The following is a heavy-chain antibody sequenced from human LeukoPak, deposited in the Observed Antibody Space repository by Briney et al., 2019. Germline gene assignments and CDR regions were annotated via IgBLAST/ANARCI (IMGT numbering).Heavy chain of an antibody. CDR3: ARTLRSINYYYYYGMDV. J-gene: IGHJ6*02. Sequence: ASVKVSCKASGYTFTSYGISWVRQAPGQGLVWMGWINPNSGGTNYAQKFQGRVTMTRDTSISTAYMELSRLRSDDTAVYYCARTLRSINYYYYYGMDVWGQGTTVTVSS. CDR2: INPNSGGT. CDR1: GYTFTSYG. D-gene: IGHD4-17*01. V-gene: IGHV1-2*02.